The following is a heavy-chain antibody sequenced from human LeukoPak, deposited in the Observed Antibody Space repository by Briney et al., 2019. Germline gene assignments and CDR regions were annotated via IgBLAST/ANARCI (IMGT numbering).Heavy chain of an antibody. CDR3: ARKTGCSSTSCYYYYGMDV. CDR1: EATSTAYV. J-gene: IGHJ6*02. CDR2: ITPILGIA. Sequence: SVKVSCKASEATSTAYVFTGCGKPPGKGLKCWGGITPILGIANYAQKFQGRVTITADKSTSTAYMELSSLRSEDTAVYYCARKTGCSSTSCYYYYGMDVWGQGTTVTVSS. V-gene: IGHV1-69*10. D-gene: IGHD2-2*01.